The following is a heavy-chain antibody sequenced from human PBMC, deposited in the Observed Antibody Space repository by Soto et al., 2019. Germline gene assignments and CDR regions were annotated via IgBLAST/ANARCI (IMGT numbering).Heavy chain of an antibody. V-gene: IGHV5-10-1*01. CDR2: IDPSDSYT. D-gene: IGHD3-10*01. Sequence: TGESLKISCKCSGYSFTIYCISLVLQMPGKGLEWMWRIDPSDSYTNYSPSFQGHVTISADKSISTAYLQWSSLKASDTAMYYCARYGSGSYHWFDPWGQGTLVTVSS. CDR1: GYSFTIYC. J-gene: IGHJ5*02. CDR3: ARYGSGSYHWFDP.